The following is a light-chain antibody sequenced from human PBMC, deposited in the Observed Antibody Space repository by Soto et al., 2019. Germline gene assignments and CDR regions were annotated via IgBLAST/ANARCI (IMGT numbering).Light chain of an antibody. J-gene: IGKJ1*01. Sequence: EIVLTQSPATLSLSPGERATLSCRASQSVGSYFAWYQQKPGQAPRLLIYDASNRATGIPARFSGSGSGTDFTPTSSSLESVDFAVYYCQQRSNWPLTCGIGSKV. CDR2: DAS. CDR3: QQRSNWPLT. CDR1: QSVGSY. V-gene: IGKV3-11*01.